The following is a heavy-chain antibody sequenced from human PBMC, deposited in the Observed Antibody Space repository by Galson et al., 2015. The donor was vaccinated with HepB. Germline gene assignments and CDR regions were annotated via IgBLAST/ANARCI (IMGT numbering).Heavy chain of an antibody. CDR3: AKDRGYYYDSSGYYYVSAFDI. Sequence: SLRLSCAASGFTFSSYAMSRVRQAPGKGLEWVSAISGSGGSTYYADSVKGRFTISRDNSKNTLYLQMNSLRAEDTAVYYCAKDRGYYYDSSGYYYVSAFDIWGQGTMVTVSS. CDR2: ISGSGGST. D-gene: IGHD3-22*01. CDR1: GFTFSSYA. V-gene: IGHV3-23*01. J-gene: IGHJ3*02.